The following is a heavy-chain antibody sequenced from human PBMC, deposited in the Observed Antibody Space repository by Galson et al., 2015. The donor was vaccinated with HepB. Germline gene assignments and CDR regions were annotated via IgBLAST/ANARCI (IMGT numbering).Heavy chain of an antibody. Sequence: SLRLSCAASGFTFSSYGMHWVRQAPGKGLEWVAVISYDGSNKYYADSVKGRFTISRDNSKNTLYLQMNSLRAEDTAVYYCAKDERGSEYSSSWYDFDYWGQGTLVTVSS. CDR2: ISYDGSNK. V-gene: IGHV3-30*18. CDR1: GFTFSSYG. CDR3: AKDERGSEYSSSWYDFDY. J-gene: IGHJ4*02. D-gene: IGHD6-13*01.